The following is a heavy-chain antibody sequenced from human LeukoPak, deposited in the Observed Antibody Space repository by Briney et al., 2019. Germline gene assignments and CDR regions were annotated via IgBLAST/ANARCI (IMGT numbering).Heavy chain of an antibody. V-gene: IGHV3-74*01. J-gene: IGHJ4*02. D-gene: IGHD2-21*02. Sequence: GGSLRLSCAASGFTVSSNYMSWVRQAPGKGLVWVSRINSDGSSTSYADSVKGRFTISRDNAKNTLYLQMNSLRAEDTAVYYCAREGANPRLSGDCPDYWGQGTLVTVSS. CDR3: AREGANPRLSGDCPDY. CDR1: GFTVSSNY. CDR2: INSDGSST.